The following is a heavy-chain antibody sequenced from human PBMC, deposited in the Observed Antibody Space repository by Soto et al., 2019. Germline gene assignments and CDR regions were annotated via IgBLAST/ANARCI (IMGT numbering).Heavy chain of an antibody. D-gene: IGHD3-22*01. Sequence: EVQLVETGGGLIQPGGSLRLSCAASGFTVSSNYMSWVRQAPGKGLEWVSVIYSGGSTYYADSVKGRFTISRDNSQNTLYLQMNSLRADDTAVYYCARLPGDSSGYYLDYWGQGTLVTGSS. V-gene: IGHV3-53*05. CDR1: GFTVSSNY. CDR3: ARLPGDSSGYYLDY. CDR2: IYSGGST. J-gene: IGHJ4*02.